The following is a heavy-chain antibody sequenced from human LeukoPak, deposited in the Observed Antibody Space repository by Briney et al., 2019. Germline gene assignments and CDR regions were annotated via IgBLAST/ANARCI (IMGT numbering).Heavy chain of an antibody. Sequence: ASVKVSCKASGYAFTYYGISWVRQAPGQGLEWMGWISGYNGNTNYAQKFQGRVTLTTDTSTSTAYMELRSLRSDDTAVYYCARGDYYGSGSNLGYWGQGTLVTVSS. CDR1: GYAFTYYG. CDR2: ISGYNGNT. D-gene: IGHD3-10*01. V-gene: IGHV1-18*01. J-gene: IGHJ4*02. CDR3: ARGDYYGSGSNLGY.